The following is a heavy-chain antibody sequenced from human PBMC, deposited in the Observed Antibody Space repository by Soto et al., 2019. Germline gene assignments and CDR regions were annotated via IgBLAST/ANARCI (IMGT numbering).Heavy chain of an antibody. Sequence: SVKVSCKASGFTFTSSAVQWVRQARGQRLEWIGWIVVGSGNTNYAQKFQERVTITRDMSTSTAYMELSSLRAGDTAVYFCARVRDYDAYQLGIIEYWGQGTVVTVSS. V-gene: IGHV1-58*01. CDR1: GFTFTSSA. CDR2: IVVGSGNT. J-gene: IGHJ4*02. D-gene: IGHD3-16*01. CDR3: ARVRDYDAYQLGIIEY.